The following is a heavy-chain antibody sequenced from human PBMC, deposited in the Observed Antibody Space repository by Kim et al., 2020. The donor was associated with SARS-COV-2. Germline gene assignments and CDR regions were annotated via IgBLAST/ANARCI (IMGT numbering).Heavy chain of an antibody. CDR1: GGSFSGYY. Sequence: SETLSLTCAVYGGSFSGYYWSWIRQPPGKGLEWIGEINHSGSTNYNPSLKSRVTISVDTSKNQFSLKLSSVTAADTAVYYCARVGYGDYSMLVSTENNDYWGQGTLVAVSS. J-gene: IGHJ4*02. V-gene: IGHV4-34*01. CDR2: INHSGST. CDR3: ARVGYGDYSMLVSTENNDY. D-gene: IGHD4-17*01.